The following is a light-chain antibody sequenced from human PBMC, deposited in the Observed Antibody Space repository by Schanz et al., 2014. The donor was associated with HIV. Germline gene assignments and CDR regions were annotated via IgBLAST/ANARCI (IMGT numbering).Light chain of an antibody. V-gene: IGKV1-39*01. CDR2: AAS. J-gene: IGKJ1*01. CDR3: QETYSLPVT. CDR1: QSISTF. Sequence: DVQMTQSPSSLSASVGDRVTITCRASQSISTFLNWYQQKPGKAPKLLIHAASSLQSGVPSRFSGSGSGTDFTLIISSLQPEDFGSYYCQETYSLPVTFGQGTKVEIK.